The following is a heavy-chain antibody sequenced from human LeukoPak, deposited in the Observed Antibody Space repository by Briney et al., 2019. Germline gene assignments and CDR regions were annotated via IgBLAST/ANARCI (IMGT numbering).Heavy chain of an antibody. CDR3: ARDLAYDSSGYPLD. CDR1: GGSISSYY. D-gene: IGHD3-22*01. CDR2: IYYSGST. Sequence: SETLSLTCTVSGGSISSYYWSWIRQPPGKGLEWIGYIYYSGSTNYNPSLKSRVTISVDTSKNQFSLKLSSVTAADTAVYYCARDLAYDSSGYPLDWGQGTLVTVSS. V-gene: IGHV4-59*01. J-gene: IGHJ4*02.